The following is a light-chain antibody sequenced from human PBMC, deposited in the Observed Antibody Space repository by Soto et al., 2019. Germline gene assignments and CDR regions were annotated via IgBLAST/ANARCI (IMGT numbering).Light chain of an antibody. J-gene: IGLJ1*01. CDR3: WSYACDSIHYV. V-gene: IGLV2-23*01. CDR1: SSDVGNYNF. Sequence: QSALAQPASVSGSPGQSITISCTGTSSDVGNYNFVSWYQQHPGKAPKLMIYEDSHRPSGVSNRFSGSKSGNTASLTISGLQAEDEADYYCWSYACDSIHYVFGTGTKVTVL. CDR2: EDS.